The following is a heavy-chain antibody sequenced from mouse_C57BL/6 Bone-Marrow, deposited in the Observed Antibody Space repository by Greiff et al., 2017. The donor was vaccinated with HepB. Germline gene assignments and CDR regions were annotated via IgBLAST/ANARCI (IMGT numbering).Heavy chain of an antibody. CDR3: ARGLRSPY. CDR1: GYTFTSYW. V-gene: IGHV1-61*01. J-gene: IGHJ3*01. Sequence: VQLQQPGAELVRPGSSVKLSCKASGYTFTSYWMDWVKQRPGQGLEWIGNIYPSDSETHYNQKFKDKATLTVDKSSSTAYMQLSSLTSEDSAVYYCARGLRSPYWGQGTLVTVSA. D-gene: IGHD1-1*01. CDR2: IYPSDSET.